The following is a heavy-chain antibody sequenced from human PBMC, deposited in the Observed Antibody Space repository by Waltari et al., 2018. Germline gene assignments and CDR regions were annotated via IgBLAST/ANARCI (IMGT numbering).Heavy chain of an antibody. V-gene: IGHV3-23*01. D-gene: IGHD6-13*01. CDR1: GFTFSSDA. CDR3: AKQPAAGRGYYFDY. CDR2: IRGSGGST. J-gene: IGHJ4*02. Sequence: EVQLLESGGGLVQPGGSVRLSCADSGFTFSSDAMSWVRQAPGKGLVWVSAIRGSGGSTYYADSVKCRFTISRDNSQNTLYLQMNSLRAEDTAVYYCAKQPAAGRGYYFDYWGQGTLVTVSS.